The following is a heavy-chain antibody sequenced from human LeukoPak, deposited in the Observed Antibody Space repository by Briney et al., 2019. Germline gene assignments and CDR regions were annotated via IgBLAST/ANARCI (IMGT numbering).Heavy chain of an antibody. CDR3: ASDHYDSSGYYDYYYYGMDV. Sequence: ASVKVSCKASGGTFSSYAISWVRQAPGQGLEWMGRIIPILGIANYAQKFQGRVTITADKSTSTAYMELSSLRSEDTAVYYCASDHYDSSGYYDYYYYGMDVWGQGTTVTVSS. D-gene: IGHD3-22*01. CDR2: IIPILGIA. J-gene: IGHJ6*02. V-gene: IGHV1-69*04. CDR1: GGTFSSYA.